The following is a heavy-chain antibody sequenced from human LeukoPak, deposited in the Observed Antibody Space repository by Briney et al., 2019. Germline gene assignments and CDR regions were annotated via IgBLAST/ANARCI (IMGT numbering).Heavy chain of an antibody. V-gene: IGHV4-30-4*01. CDR1: GGSISSGDYY. J-gene: IGHJ4*02. D-gene: IGHD2-15*01. CDR2: IYYSGST. Sequence: SETLSLTCTVSGGSISSGDYYWSWLREPPGKGLEWFGYIYYSGSTYYNPSLKSRVTISVDTSKNQFSLKLCSVTAADTAVYYCARVVVAATIFARSYYFDYWGQGTLVTVSS. CDR3: ARVVVAATIFARSYYFDY.